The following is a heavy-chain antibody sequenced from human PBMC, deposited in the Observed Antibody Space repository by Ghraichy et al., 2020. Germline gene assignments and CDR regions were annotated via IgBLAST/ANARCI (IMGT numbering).Heavy chain of an antibody. D-gene: IGHD6-13*01. CDR3: ANLHGQPY. Sequence: GGSLRLSCAASGFMFSNFAMSWVRQAPGKGLEWVSIISGSGSSTYYADSVKGRFTISRDNSKNTLYVQMNSLRVDDTAVYYCANLHGQPYWGQGTLVIVSS. J-gene: IGHJ4*02. CDR1: GFMFSNFA. CDR2: ISGSGSST. V-gene: IGHV3-23*01.